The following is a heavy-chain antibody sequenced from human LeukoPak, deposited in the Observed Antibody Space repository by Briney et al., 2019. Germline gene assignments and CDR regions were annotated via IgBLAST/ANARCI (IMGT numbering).Heavy chain of an antibody. V-gene: IGHV4-39*01. CDR3: ARSDSSGYN. CDR1: GGSISSGSYY. CDR2: IYYSGST. J-gene: IGHJ4*02. Sequence: SETLSLTCTVSGGSISSGSYYWGWIRQPPGEGLEWIGTIYYSGSTYYNPSLKSRVTISVDTSKNQFSLKLRSVTAADTAVYYCARSDSSGYNWGQGTLVTVSS. D-gene: IGHD3-22*01.